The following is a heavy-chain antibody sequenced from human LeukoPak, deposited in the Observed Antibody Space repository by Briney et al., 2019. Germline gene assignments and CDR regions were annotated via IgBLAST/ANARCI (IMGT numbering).Heavy chain of an antibody. CDR2: MNWNGGRT. J-gene: IGHJ3*02. CDR3: ASVMPEVAFDI. CDR1: GFTFDDYG. V-gene: IGHV3-20*04. Sequence: GGSLRLFCAASGFTFDDYGMSWVRQAPGKGVEWVACMNWNGGRTVYADSVKGRFTISRDKAKTSRYLQTNRLRAEDTALYSCASVMPEVAFDIWGQGTIVTVSS. D-gene: IGHD2-2*01.